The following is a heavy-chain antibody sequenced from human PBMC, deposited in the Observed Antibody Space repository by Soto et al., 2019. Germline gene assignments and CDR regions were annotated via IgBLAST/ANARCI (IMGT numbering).Heavy chain of an antibody. J-gene: IGHJ4*02. V-gene: IGHV1-69*13. CDR3: ARLKSRRVVATNGYFDY. CDR1: GGTFSSYA. Sequence: GASVKVSCKASGGTFSSYAISWVRQAPGQGLEWMGGIIPIFGTANYAQKFQGRVTITADESTSTAYMELSSLRSEDTAVYYCARLKSRRVVATNGYFDYWGQGTLVTVSS. D-gene: IGHD5-12*01. CDR2: IIPIFGTA.